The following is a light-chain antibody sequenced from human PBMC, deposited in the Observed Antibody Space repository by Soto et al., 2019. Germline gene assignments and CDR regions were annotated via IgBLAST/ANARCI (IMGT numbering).Light chain of an antibody. Sequence: QSALTQPASVSGSPGQSITISCIGTSSDVGSYNYVSWYQSHPGKAPKLMIYEVSNRPSGVSNRFSGSKSGNTASLTISGLQAEDEAEYYCSSHTSINTLVFGGGTKLTVL. CDR3: SSHTSINTLV. J-gene: IGLJ3*02. CDR2: EVS. V-gene: IGLV2-14*01. CDR1: SSDVGSYNY.